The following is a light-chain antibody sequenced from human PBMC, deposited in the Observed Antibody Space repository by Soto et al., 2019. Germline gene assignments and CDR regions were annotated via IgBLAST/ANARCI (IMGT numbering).Light chain of an antibody. V-gene: IGLV1-47*01. CDR2: GNN. CDR3: AVWDDSLSGVV. Sequence: QPVLTQPPSASGTPGQTVTISSSGGTSNIGTNYVSWYQHLPGTAPKLLIYGNNQRPSGVPDRFSGSKSGTSASLAISGLRCDDEADYYCAVWDDSLSGVVFGGGTKVTVL. J-gene: IGLJ3*02. CDR1: TSNIGTNY.